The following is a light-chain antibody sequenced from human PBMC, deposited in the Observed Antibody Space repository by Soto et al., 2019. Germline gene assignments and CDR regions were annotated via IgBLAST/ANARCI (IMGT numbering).Light chain of an antibody. CDR2: KTS. V-gene: IGKV1-5*03. CDR3: QQYNSYSEA. Sequence: DVQMTQSPSTLSASVGDRVTITCRASQTINNWLAWYQQRPGKAPTFLIYKTSTLETGVPSRFSGSGSGTEFTLTISSLQPEDFATYYCQQYNSYSEAFGQGTKVDIK. CDR1: QTINNW. J-gene: IGKJ1*01.